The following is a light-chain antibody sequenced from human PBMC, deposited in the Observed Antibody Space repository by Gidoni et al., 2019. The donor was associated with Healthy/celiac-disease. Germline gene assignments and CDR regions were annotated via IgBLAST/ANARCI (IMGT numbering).Light chain of an antibody. CDR3: QQYGSSPQT. CDR1: QSVSSSY. J-gene: IGKJ1*01. CDR2: GAS. Sequence: EIVLTQSPGTLSLSPGERATLSCRASQSVSSSYLACYQQKPGQAPRLLIYGASSRATGIPDRFSGRGSGTDFTLTISRLEPEDFAVYYCQQYGSSPQTFGQGTKVEIK. V-gene: IGKV3-20*01.